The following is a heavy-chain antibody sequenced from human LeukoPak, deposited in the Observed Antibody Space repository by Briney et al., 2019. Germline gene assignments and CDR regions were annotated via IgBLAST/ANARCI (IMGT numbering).Heavy chain of an antibody. V-gene: IGHV3-9*03. CDR3: AKVARSYSSSWIFDY. Sequence: GRSLRLSCAASGITFDDYAMHWVRHAPGKGLEWVSGISWNSGSIGYADSVKGRFTISRDNAKNSLYLQMNSLRAEDMALYYCAKVARSYSSSWIFDYWGQGTLVTVSS. CDR1: GITFDDYA. D-gene: IGHD6-13*01. J-gene: IGHJ4*02. CDR2: ISWNSGSI.